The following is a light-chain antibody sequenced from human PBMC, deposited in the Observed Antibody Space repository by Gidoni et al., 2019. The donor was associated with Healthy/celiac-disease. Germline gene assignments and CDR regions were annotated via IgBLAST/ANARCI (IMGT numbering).Light chain of an antibody. CDR2: DAT. CDR1: QSVSSY. Sequence: EIVLTPSPATLSLSPGETATLSCRASQSVSSYLAWYQQKPGQAPRLLIYDATNRATGTPARVSGSASGTDFTITSSSEAHEDLAVYYCQQRSNGPPITFXGXTKVEIK. CDR3: QQRSNGPPIT. J-gene: IGKJ4*01. V-gene: IGKV3-11*01.